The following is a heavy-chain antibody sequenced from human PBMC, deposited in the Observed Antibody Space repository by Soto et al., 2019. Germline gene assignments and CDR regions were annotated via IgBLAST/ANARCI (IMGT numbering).Heavy chain of an antibody. CDR1: GFSFSNGW. V-gene: IGHV3-15*05. Sequence: ESGGGLVKPGGSLRLSCAASGFSFSNGWMSWVRQAPGKGLEWVGRIKSKIHGGTTDYAAHVKGRFSISRDDSKNTLYLQMHSLQTEDTAVYYCSADEWDWGQGTRVTVSS. CDR2: IKSKIHGGTT. D-gene: IGHD1-26*01. CDR3: SADEWD. J-gene: IGHJ4*02.